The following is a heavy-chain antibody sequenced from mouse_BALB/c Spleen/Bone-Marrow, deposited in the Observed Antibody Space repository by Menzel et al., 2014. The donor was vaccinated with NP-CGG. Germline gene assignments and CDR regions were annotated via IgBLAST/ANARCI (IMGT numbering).Heavy chain of an antibody. CDR3: ARGSSYFDY. Sequence: EVKLVESGGGLVKPGGSLKLSCAASGFTFSDYYMYWVRQTPEKRLEWVATISDGGSYTYYPDSVKGRFTISSDNAKNNLYLQMSSLKSEDTAMYYCARGSSYFDYWGQGTTLTVSS. CDR1: GFTFSDYY. V-gene: IGHV5-4*02. D-gene: IGHD1-1*01. J-gene: IGHJ2*01. CDR2: ISDGGSYT.